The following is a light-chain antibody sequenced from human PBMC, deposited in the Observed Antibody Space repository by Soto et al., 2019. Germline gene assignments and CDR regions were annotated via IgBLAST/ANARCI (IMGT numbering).Light chain of an antibody. CDR2: DAS. CDR1: QSVDND. Sequence: EIVMTQSPATLSVCPGDRATLSFRASQSVDNDLAWYQQKPGQPPRLLIYDASSRATGIPDRFSGSGSGTDFALSISRLEPEDFAVYYCQQYGNSRTFGQGTKVDI. CDR3: QQYGNSRT. V-gene: IGKV3-20*01. J-gene: IGKJ1*01.